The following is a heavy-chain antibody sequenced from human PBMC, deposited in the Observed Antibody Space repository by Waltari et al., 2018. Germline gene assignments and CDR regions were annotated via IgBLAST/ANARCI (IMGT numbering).Heavy chain of an antibody. CDR1: GFSFSDAW. CDR3: TTDRRRGYDPQFDY. CDR2: MRSKADGGTI. Sequence: EVQLVESGGGLVKPGGSLRLSCAASGFSFSDAWMSWVRLAPGKGLGGVARMRSKADGGTIDYAAPVKGRFTISRDDSKTTLYMQLNSLKDEDTAVYYCTTDRRRGYDPQFDYWGQGTLVTVSS. D-gene: IGHD5-12*01. V-gene: IGHV3-15*01. J-gene: IGHJ4*02.